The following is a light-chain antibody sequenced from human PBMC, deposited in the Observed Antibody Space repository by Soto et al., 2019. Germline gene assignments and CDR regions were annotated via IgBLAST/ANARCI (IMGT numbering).Light chain of an antibody. J-gene: IGKJ5*01. V-gene: IGKV3D-20*02. CDR3: QQRSNPIT. CDR2: GAS. CDR1: QSVSSSY. Sequence: ENVLTQSPGTLSLSPGERATLSCRASQSVSSSYLAWYQQKPGQAPRLLIYGASSRATGIPDRFSGSGSGTDFTLTISRLEPEDFAVYYCQQRSNPITFGQGTRLEIK.